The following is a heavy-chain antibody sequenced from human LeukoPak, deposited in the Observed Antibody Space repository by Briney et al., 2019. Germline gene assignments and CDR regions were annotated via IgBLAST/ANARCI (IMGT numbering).Heavy chain of an antibody. J-gene: IGHJ5*02. CDR3: ARDAGLGSGWYYAFDP. CDR1: GGSISSGSYY. Sequence: PSETLSLTCTVSGGSISSGSYYWSWIRQPAGKGLEWIGRIYTSGSTNYNPSLKSRVTISVDTSNNQFSLKLSSVTAADTAVYYCARDAGLGSGWYYAFDPWGQGTLVTVSS. V-gene: IGHV4-61*02. CDR2: IYTSGST. D-gene: IGHD6-19*01.